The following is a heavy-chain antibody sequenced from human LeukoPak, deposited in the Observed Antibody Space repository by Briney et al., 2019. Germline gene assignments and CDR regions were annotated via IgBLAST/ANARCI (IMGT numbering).Heavy chain of an antibody. D-gene: IGHD2-2*02. CDR1: EFIVSTNY. J-gene: IGHJ3*01. CDR3: PRSSFQYTNSPLRHDAFDV. V-gene: IGHV3-66*01. Sequence: GALRLSCAASEFIVSTNYMSWVGQPPGKGLEGVSIMYSGGSTFYSDSVKGRFSISRDTCQNTYYLQMKSMGAEDTAVYYCPRSSFQYTNSPLRHDAFDVWGQGMMVVVSS. CDR2: MYSGGST.